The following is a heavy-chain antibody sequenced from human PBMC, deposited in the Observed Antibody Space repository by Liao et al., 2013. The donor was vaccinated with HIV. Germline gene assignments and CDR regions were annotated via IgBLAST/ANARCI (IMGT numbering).Heavy chain of an antibody. CDR2: INHSGST. J-gene: IGHJ3*02. D-gene: IGHD3-22*01. CDR3: ARTYYYDSSHIDAFDI. V-gene: IGHV4-34*01. CDR1: GGSFSGYY. Sequence: QVQLQQWGAGLLKPSETLSLTCAVYGGSFSGYYWSWIRQPPGKGLEWIGEINHSGSTNYNPSLKSRVTISVDTSKNQFSLKLSSVTAADTAVYYCARTYYYDSSHIDAFDIWGQGTMVTVSS.